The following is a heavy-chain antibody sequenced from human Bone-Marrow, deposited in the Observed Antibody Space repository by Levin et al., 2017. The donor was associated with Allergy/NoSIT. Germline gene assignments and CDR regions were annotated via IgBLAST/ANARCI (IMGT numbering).Heavy chain of an antibody. J-gene: IGHJ4*02. CDR1: GFTFSSYG. CDR2: MSYDGSSK. D-gene: IGHD6-13*01. CDR3: AKDDEPYRGSSSWSMLN. V-gene: IGHV3-30*18. Sequence: PGGSLRLSCAASGFTFSSYGMHWVRQAPGRGLEWVAVMSYDGSSKNYADSVKGRFTISRDNSKNTLYLEMNSLRAEDTAVDYCAKDDEPYRGSSSWSMLNWGQGTLVTVSS.